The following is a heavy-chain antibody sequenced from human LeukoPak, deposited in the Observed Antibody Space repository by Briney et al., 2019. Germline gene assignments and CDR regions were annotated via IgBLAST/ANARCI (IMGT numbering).Heavy chain of an antibody. CDR3: AGSQRYSEVGAFDI. V-gene: IGHV4-34*01. J-gene: IGHJ3*02. CDR1: GGSLSGYY. CDR2: INHSGGT. Sequence: SETLSLTCAAYGGSLSGYYWSWIRQPPGKGLEWIGEINHSGGTYYNPSLKSRVTISVDTSKNQFSLKLSSVTAADTAVYYCAGSQRYSEVGAFDIWGQGTMDTVSS. D-gene: IGHD3-9*01.